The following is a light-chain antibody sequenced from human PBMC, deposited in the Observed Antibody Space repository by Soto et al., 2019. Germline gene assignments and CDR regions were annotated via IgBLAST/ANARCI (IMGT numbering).Light chain of an antibody. J-gene: IGLJ2*01. V-gene: IGLV1-40*01. Sequence: QSVLTQPPSVSGAPGQRVTISCTGSRSNLGAGHDVHWYQQLPGAAPKLLIYGNTNRPSGVPERFSGSKAGTSASLAITGRQTEDEADYYGPSYDRTVGVYVVFGGGTKLTVL. CDR1: RSNLGAGHD. CDR2: GNT. CDR3: PSYDRTVGVYVV.